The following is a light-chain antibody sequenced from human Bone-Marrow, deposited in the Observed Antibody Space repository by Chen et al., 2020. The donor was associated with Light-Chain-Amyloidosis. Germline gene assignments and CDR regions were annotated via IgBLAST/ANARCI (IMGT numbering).Light chain of an antibody. Sequence: SYELTQPPSVSVSPGQTARITCSGDDLPTKYSYLYQQKPGQAPVLVIHRDTERPSGISERFSGTSEGRTATLTISGVQAEDEDDYHCQAADSSGTYEVRFGGGTKLTVL. V-gene: IGLV3-25*03. J-gene: IGLJ2*01. CDR3: QAADSSGTYEVR. CDR1: DLPTKY. CDR2: RDT.